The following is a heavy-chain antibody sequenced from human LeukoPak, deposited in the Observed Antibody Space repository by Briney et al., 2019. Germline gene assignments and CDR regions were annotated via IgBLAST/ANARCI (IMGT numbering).Heavy chain of an antibody. J-gene: IGHJ4*02. V-gene: IGHV4-61*03. D-gene: IGHD3-16*01. CDR3: TRGAGWLIDY. CDR2: FYNSGRS. Sequence: SETLSLTCTVSGGSISSSSYYWGWIRQPPGKGLEWIGYFYNSGRSTYNPSLKSRVTISADTSKNHFSLKLNSVTTADTAVYYCTRGAGWLIDYWGQGILVTVSS. CDR1: GGSISSSSYY.